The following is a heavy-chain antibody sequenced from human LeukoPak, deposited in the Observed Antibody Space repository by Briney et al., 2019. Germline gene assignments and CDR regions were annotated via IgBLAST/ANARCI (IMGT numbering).Heavy chain of an antibody. J-gene: IGHJ6*02. Sequence: SETLSLTCTVSGGSISSYYWSWIRQPPGKGLEWIGYIYYSGSTNYNPSLKSRVTISVDTSKNQFPLKLSSVTAADTAVYYCARDRELGYCSGGSCYSNYYYGMDVWGQGTTVTVSS. CDR2: IYYSGST. CDR1: GGSISSYY. CDR3: ARDRELGYCSGGSCYSNYYYGMDV. D-gene: IGHD2-15*01. V-gene: IGHV4-59*01.